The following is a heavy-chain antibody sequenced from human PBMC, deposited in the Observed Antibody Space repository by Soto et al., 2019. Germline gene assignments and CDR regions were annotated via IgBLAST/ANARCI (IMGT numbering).Heavy chain of an antibody. CDR3: ARRGDGSGSLDY. J-gene: IGHJ4*02. Sequence: HVQLQESGPGLVKPSQTLSLTCTVSGGSTTSGGYYWNWIRQPPGKGLEWIAYIHHSGSNYHNPSLKSRVTISVDKSKNQFSLKMSSLTAADTAVYYCARRGDGSGSLDYWGQGTLVIVFS. CDR2: IHHSGSN. D-gene: IGHD3-10*01. CDR1: GGSTTSGGYY. V-gene: IGHV4-31*03.